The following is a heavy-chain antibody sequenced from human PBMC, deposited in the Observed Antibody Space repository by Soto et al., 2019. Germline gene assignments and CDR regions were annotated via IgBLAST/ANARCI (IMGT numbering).Heavy chain of an antibody. V-gene: IGHV3-33*01. J-gene: IGHJ4*02. CDR2: IWYDGSNK. Sequence: QVQLVESGGGVVQPGRSLRVSCAASGFTFSSYGMHWVRQAPGKGLEWVAVIWYDGSNKYYADSVKGRFTISRDNSKNTLYLQMNSLRAEDTAVYYCAAGAYYFDYWGQGTLVTVSS. CDR3: AAGAYYFDY. CDR1: GFTFSSYG. D-gene: IGHD3-10*01.